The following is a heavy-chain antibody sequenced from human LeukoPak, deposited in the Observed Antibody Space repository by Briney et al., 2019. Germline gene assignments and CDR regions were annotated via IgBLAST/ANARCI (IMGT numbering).Heavy chain of an antibody. V-gene: IGHV1-2*02. D-gene: IGHD1-26*01. CDR2: INPNSGGT. CDR1: GYTFTGYY. Sequence: ASVKVSCKASGYTFTGYYMHWVRQAPGQGLEWMGWINPNSGGTNYAQKFQGRVTMTRDTFISTAYMELSGLRSDDTAVYYCARAPWEDPLYYYYYGMDVWGQGTTVTVSS. CDR3: ARAPWEDPLYYYYYGMDV. J-gene: IGHJ6*02.